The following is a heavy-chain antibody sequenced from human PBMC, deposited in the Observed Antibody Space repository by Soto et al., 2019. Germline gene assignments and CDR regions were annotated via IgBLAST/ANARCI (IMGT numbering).Heavy chain of an antibody. Sequence: QITLKESGPTLVKPTQTLTLTCTFSGFSLTSGVVGVVWIRQPPGEALEWLALIYWNDEQYYNPSLRNRLTITTDTSKCQVVLTMSNMDPVATDTYYCAHRLPGPSGSAVWGQGTTVTVSS. D-gene: IGHD3-10*01. V-gene: IGHV2-5*01. CDR3: AHRLPGPSGSAV. J-gene: IGHJ6*02. CDR1: GFSLTSGVVG. CDR2: IYWNDEQ.